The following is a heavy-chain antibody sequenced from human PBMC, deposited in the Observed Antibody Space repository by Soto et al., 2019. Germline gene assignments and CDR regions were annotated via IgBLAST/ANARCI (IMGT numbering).Heavy chain of an antibody. CDR3: ATRYCSSTSCYNYYGMDV. CDR1: GYSFTNYW. V-gene: IGHV5-10-1*01. CDR2: IDPSDSYT. J-gene: IGHJ6*02. Sequence: GESLKISSKGSGYSFTNYWISWVRQMPGKGLEWMGRIDPSDSYTNDSPSFQGHVTISADKSISTAYLQWSSLKASDTAMYYCATRYCSSTSCYNYYGMDVWGQGTTVTVSS. D-gene: IGHD2-2*02.